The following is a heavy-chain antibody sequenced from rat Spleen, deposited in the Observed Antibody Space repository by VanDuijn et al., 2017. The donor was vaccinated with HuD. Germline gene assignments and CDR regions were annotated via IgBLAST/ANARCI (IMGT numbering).Heavy chain of an antibody. CDR3: ARDENGYIYVWFAY. J-gene: IGHJ3*01. V-gene: IGHV2-41*01. D-gene: IGHD1-4*01. CDR2: IWNTGGT. Sequence: QVQLKESGPGLVQPSQTLSLTCTVAGFSLTSYNVHWVRQPPGKGLEWMGVIWNTGGTRYNSALKSRLSISKDTSKSQVFLKMNSLQTEDTATYYCARDENGYIYVWFAYWGQGTLVTVSS. CDR1: GFSLTSYN.